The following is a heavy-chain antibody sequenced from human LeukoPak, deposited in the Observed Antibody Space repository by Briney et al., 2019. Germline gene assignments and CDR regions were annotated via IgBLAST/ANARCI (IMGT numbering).Heavy chain of an antibody. CDR3: AREGIAAAEDYYYYGMDV. CDR1: GFTFSSYG. D-gene: IGHD6-13*01. V-gene: IGHV3-33*08. CDR2: IWYDGSNK. Sequence: GGSLRLSCAASGFTFSSYGMHWVRQAPGNGLEWVAVIWYDGSNKYYADSVKGRFTISRDNSKNTLYLQMNSLRAEDTAVYYCAREGIAAAEDYYYYGMDVWGQGTTVTVSS. J-gene: IGHJ6*02.